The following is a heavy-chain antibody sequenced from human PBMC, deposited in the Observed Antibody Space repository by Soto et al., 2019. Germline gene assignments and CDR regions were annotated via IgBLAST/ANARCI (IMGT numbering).Heavy chain of an antibody. D-gene: IGHD2-8*01. CDR3: ARVGRGVYGMDV. Sequence: GGSLRLSCAASGFTSSSYSINWVRQAPGKGLEWFSYITSDSSTISYADSVKGRFTVSRDNAKNSLYLQMNSLRDEDTAVYYCARVGRGVYGMDVWGQGTSVTVSS. CDR2: ITSDSSTI. CDR1: GFTSSSYS. J-gene: IGHJ6*02. V-gene: IGHV3-48*02.